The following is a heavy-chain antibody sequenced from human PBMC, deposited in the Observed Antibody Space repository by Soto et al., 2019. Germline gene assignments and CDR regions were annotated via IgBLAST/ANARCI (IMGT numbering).Heavy chain of an antibody. CDR3: ARGYPIVVVTAAMGWFDP. CDR2: INHSGST. D-gene: IGHD2-2*01. V-gene: IGHV4-34*01. CDR1: GGSFSGYY. J-gene: IGHJ5*02. Sequence: SETLSLTCAVYGGSFSGYYWSWIRQPPGKGLEWIGEINHSGSTNYNPSLKSRVTISVDTSKNQFSLKLSSVTAADTAVYYCARGYPIVVVTAAMGWFDPWGQGNLVTVSS.